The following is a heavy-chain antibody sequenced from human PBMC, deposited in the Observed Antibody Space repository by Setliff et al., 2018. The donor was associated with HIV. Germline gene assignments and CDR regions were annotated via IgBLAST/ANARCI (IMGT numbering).Heavy chain of an antibody. D-gene: IGHD2-8*01. V-gene: IGHV7-4-1*02. CDR2: IHTSTGKP. CDR3: ARNSPFPPTSGALFDF. J-gene: IGHJ4*02. CDR1: GYSFTTYS. Sequence: APVKVSCKASGYSFTTYSINWLRQAPGQGPEWMGWIHTSTGKPTYVRDFPGRFVFSLDTSVPTAFLQISDLKTEDTAVYYCARNSPFPPTSGALFDFWGPGT.